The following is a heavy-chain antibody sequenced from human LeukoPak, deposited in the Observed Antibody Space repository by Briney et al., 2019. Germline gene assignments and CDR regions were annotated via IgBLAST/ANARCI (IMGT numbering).Heavy chain of an antibody. J-gene: IGHJ4*02. Sequence: GASVTVSCKASGGTFSSYAISWVRQAPGQGLEWMGRIIPILGIANYAQKFQGRVTITADKSTSTAYMELSSLRSEDTAVYYCARGGTPNCSGGSCYDYWGQGTLVTVSS. CDR3: ARGGTPNCSGGSCYDY. CDR2: IIPILGIA. CDR1: GGTFSSYA. D-gene: IGHD2-15*01. V-gene: IGHV1-69*04.